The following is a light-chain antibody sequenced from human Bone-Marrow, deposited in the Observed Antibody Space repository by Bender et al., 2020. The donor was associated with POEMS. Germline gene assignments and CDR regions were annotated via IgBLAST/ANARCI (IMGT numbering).Light chain of an antibody. CDR1: SGDTSDA. CDR2: VNSIGTP. J-gene: IGLJ2*01. Sequence: QLVGTQSPTASASLGASVTHTCSLSSGDTSDAIAWLEQQPGKGVRCLLKVNSIGTPRNPYGIPDRFSGSTSGAERYLTISSLQSVDEADYYCQAWGTGPVVFGGGTKLTVL. V-gene: IGLV4-69*01. CDR3: QAWGTGPVV.